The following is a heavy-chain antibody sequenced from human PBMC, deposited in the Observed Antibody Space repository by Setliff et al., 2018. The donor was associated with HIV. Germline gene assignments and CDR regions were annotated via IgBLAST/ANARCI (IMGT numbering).Heavy chain of an antibody. CDR2: IIPIFGTA. D-gene: IGHD4-17*01. Sequence: SVKVSCKASGGTFSSYAISWVRQAPGQGLEWMGGIIPIFGTANYAQKFQGRVTITTDESTSTAYMELSSLRSEDTAVYYCARSNDYRSPDAFDIWGQGTMVTVSS. CDR1: GGTFSSYA. V-gene: IGHV1-69*05. CDR3: ARSNDYRSPDAFDI. J-gene: IGHJ3*02.